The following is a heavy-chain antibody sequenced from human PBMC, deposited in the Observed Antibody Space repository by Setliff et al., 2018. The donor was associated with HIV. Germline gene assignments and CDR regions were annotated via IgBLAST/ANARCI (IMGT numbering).Heavy chain of an antibody. D-gene: IGHD6-13*01. Sequence: SETLSLTCAVYGGSFSSYYWSWIRQPPGKRLEWLGSIYSSGSPSYNPSLSSRLTISVDTSKNQVSLRLSSATAADTGVYYCARHRDPPGSRWIFYYYYMDLWGGGTTVTVSS. V-gene: IGHV4-59*04. J-gene: IGHJ6*03. CDR3: ARHRDPPGSRWIFYYYYMDL. CDR2: IYSSGSP. CDR1: GGSFSSYY.